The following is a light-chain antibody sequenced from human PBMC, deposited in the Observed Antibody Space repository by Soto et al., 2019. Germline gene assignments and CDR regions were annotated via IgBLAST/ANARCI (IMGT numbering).Light chain of an antibody. CDR1: QSVSSN. J-gene: IGKJ5*01. CDR3: QQHNNWPPIT. V-gene: IGKV3-15*01. Sequence: EIVMTQSPATLSVSPGERATLSCRASQSVSSNLAWYQQKPGQAPRLLLYGASTRATGIPPTFSGSGSGTEFTLTISSLQSEDFAVYYCQQHNNWPPITFGQGTRVEIK. CDR2: GAS.